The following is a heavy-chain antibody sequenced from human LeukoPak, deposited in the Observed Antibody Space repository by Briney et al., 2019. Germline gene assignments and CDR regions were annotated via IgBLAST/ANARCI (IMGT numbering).Heavy chain of an antibody. J-gene: IGHJ4*02. CDR2: LYSDGNT. V-gene: IGHV3-53*01. CDR1: GFTVITND. CDR3: ARGVEPLAANTLAY. Sequence: PGGSLRLSCAASGFTVITNDMTWVGQAPGKGLEWVAVLYSDGNTKYADSVQGRFTISRDNSKNTLYLEMNCLSAADTAVYYCARGVEPLAANTLAYWGQGTLVTVSS. D-gene: IGHD1-14*01.